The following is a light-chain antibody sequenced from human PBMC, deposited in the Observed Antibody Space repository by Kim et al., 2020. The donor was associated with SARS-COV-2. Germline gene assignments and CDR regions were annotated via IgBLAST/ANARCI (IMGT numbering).Light chain of an antibody. CDR1: SLRSYY. CDR2: GKN. V-gene: IGLV3-19*01. CDR3: NARDSSGNHPPYV. J-gene: IGLJ1*01. Sequence: GQKVRITCQGDSLRSYYASWYQQKPGQAPVLVIYGKNNRPSGIPDRFSGSSSGNTASLTITGAQAEDEADYYCNARDSSGNHPPYVFGTGTKVTVL.